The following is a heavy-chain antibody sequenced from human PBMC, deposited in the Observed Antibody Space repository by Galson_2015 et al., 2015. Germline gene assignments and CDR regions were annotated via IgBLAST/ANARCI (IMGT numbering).Heavy chain of an antibody. CDR2: FYPGDSDT. Sequence: QSGAEVKKPGESLRISCKGSGYSFPSYWIGWVRQMPGKGLEWMGIFYPGDSDTRYSPSFQGQVTMSADKSISTAYLQWSSLKASDTARYYCARHSGNYEVAYSYGLDVWGQGTTVTVSS. V-gene: IGHV5-51*01. CDR1: GYSFPSYW. CDR3: ARHSGNYEVAYSYGLDV. D-gene: IGHD1-26*01. J-gene: IGHJ6*02.